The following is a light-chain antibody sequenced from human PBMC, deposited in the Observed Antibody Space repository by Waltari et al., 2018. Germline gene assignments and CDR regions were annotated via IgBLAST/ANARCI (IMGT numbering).Light chain of an antibody. CDR2: AAS. V-gene: IGKV1-9*01. J-gene: IGKJ3*01. Sequence: IQLTQSPSSLSASVGDRVTITSRASQGISSYLAWYQQTPGKAPKLLIYAASTLQSGVPSRFSGSGSGTDFTLTISSLQPEDFATYYCQQLNSYPRGLFTFGPGTKVDIK. CDR1: QGISSY. CDR3: QQLNSYPRGLFT.